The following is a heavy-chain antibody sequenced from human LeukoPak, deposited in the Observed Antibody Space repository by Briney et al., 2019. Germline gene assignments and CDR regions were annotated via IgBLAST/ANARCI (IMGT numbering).Heavy chain of an antibody. CDR3: ARSVRQQLVPGGYYYGMDV. Sequence: GSSAKLSSQYARSTFSRYTINWVRQAPGQGLEWMGGIIPIFGTANYAQKFQGRVTITADESTSTAYMELSSLRSEDTAVYYCARSVRQQLVPGGYYYGMDVWGKGTTVTVSS. J-gene: IGHJ6*04. D-gene: IGHD6-13*01. V-gene: IGHV1-69*01. CDR2: IIPIFGTA. CDR1: RSTFSRYT.